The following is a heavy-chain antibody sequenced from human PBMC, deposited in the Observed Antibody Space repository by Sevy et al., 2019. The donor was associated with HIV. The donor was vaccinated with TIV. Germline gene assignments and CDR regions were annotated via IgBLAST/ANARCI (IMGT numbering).Heavy chain of an antibody. J-gene: IGHJ5*02. CDR2: ISSSGSTI. D-gene: IGHD2-2*01. V-gene: IGHV3-11*04. CDR1: GFTFSDYY. CDR3: ARDVGYCSSTSCRNWFDP. Sequence: GGSLRLSCAASGFTFSDYYMSWIRQAPGKGLEWVSYISSSGSTIYYADSVKGRFTISRDNAKNSLYLQMNSLRVEDTAVYYCARDVGYCSSTSCRNWFDPWGQGTLVTVSS.